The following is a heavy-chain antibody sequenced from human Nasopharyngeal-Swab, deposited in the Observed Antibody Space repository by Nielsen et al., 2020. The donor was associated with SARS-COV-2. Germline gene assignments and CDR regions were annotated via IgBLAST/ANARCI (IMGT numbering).Heavy chain of an antibody. CDR1: GFTFSDYY. D-gene: IGHD6-19*01. CDR3: ARDPPGYSSGWYWDYYYGMDV. V-gene: IGHV3-11*01. Sequence: GESLKISCAASGFTFSDYYMSWIRQAPGKGLEWVSYISSSGSTIYYADSVKGRFTISRDNAKNSLYLQMNSLRAEDTAVYYCARDPPGYSSGWYWDYYYGMDVWGQGTTVTVSS. CDR2: ISSSGSTI. J-gene: IGHJ6*02.